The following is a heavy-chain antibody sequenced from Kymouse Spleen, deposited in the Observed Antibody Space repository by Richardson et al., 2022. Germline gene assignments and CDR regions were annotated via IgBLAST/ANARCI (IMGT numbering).Heavy chain of an antibody. Sequence: EVQLVESGGGLVKPGGSLRLSCAASGFTFSSYSMNWVRQAPGKGLEWVSSISSSSSYIYYADSVKGRFTISRDNAKNSLYLQMNSLRAEDTAVYYCARDYGDYSNWFDPWGQGTLVTVSS. CDR2: ISSSSSYI. V-gene: IGHV3-21*03. D-gene: IGHD4-17*01. CDR1: GFTFSSYS. CDR3: ARDYGDYSNWFDP. J-gene: IGHJ5*02.